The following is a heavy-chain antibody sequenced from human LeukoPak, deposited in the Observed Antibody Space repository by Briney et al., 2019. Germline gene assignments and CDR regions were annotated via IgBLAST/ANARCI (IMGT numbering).Heavy chain of an antibody. CDR1: GGSISSSSYY. CDR3: ARQVTMVRGVINYWFDP. J-gene: IGHJ5*02. Sequence: SETLSLTCTVSGGSISSSSYYWGWIRQPPGKGLEWIGSIYYSGSTYYNPSLKSRVTISVDTSKNQFSLKLSSVTAADTAVYYCARQVTMVRGVINYWFDPWGQGTLVTVSS. CDR2: IYYSGST. D-gene: IGHD3-10*01. V-gene: IGHV4-39*07.